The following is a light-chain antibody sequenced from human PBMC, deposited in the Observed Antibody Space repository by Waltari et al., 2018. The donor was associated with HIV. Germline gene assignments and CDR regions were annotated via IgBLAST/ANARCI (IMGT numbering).Light chain of an antibody. CDR3: SSYTSSSTPYV. J-gene: IGLJ1*01. CDR1: SRDVVGYNY. Sequence: QSALTQPASVSVPPGQSITISCTGTSRDVVGYNYVSWYQQHPGKAPKLMIYDVSNRPSGVSNRFSGSKSGNTASLTISGLQAEDEADYYCSSYTSSSTPYVFGTGTKVTVL. CDR2: DVS. V-gene: IGLV2-14*03.